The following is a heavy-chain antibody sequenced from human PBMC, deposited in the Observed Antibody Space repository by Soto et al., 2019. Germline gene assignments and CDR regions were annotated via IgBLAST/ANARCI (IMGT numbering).Heavy chain of an antibody. CDR1: GYTFSNFG. J-gene: IGHJ4*02. D-gene: IGHD2-8*01. V-gene: IGHV1-18*01. CDR2: ISPYNGNT. CDR3: ARDRLGVSVTGGGFDS. Sequence: QVPLVQSGGEVKKPGASVKVSCKASGYTFSNFGLSWVRQAPGQGLELMGWISPYNGNTNYAQKLRGRLTMTTDTSTSTAYMELRSLRSDDTAVYYCARDRLGVSVTGGGFDSWGQGTLVTVSS.